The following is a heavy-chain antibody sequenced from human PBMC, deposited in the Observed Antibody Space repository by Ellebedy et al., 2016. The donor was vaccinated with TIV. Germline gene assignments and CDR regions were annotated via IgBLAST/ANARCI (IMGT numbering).Heavy chain of an antibody. Sequence: GESLKISCAASGFTFSCCAMSWVRQTPGKGLEWVSVISNSGDTTYADSAKGRFTISRDNSKNTLYLQMNSVRVEDTAIYYCAQGKIYFSSFAQWGQGTLVTVSS. V-gene: IGHV3-23*01. J-gene: IGHJ4*02. CDR1: GFTFSCCA. CDR2: ISNSGDTT. D-gene: IGHD2/OR15-2a*01. CDR3: AQGKIYFSSFAQ.